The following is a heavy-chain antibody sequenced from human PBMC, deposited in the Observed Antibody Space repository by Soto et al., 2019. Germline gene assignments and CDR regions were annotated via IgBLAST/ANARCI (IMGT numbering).Heavy chain of an antibody. J-gene: IGHJ4*02. D-gene: IGHD3-10*01. CDR2: SSSSGGHT. V-gene: IGHV3-21*06. Sequence: EVSLVESGGGLVKPGGSLRLSCVASGFIFSDYSMNWVRQAPGKGLVWVAASSSSGGHTFYADSVKGGFTISRDNPKSSVFLQMSSLGGEDTTVYWCASLVGRSNFDSWGQGTLVTVSS. CDR3: ASLVGRSNFDS. CDR1: GFIFSDYS.